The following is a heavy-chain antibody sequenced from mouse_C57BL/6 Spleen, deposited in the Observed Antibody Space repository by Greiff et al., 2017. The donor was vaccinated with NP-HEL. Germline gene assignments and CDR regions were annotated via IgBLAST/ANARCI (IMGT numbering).Heavy chain of an antibody. V-gene: IGHV14-2*01. J-gene: IGHJ4*01. D-gene: IGHD1-1*01. CDR3: ASYYGSSPYYAMDY. CDR2: IDPEDGDT. Sequence: VQLQQSGAELVKPGASVKLSCTASGFNIKDYYLHWVKQRTEQGLEWIGRIDPEDGDTKYAPKFQGKATITADTSSNTAYLQLSSLTSEDTAVYYCASYYGSSPYYAMDYWGQGTSVTVSS. CDR1: GFNIKDYY.